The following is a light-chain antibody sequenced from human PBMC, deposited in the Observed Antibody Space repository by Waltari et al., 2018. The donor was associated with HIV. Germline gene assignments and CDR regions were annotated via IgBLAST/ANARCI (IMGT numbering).Light chain of an antibody. CDR3: QSYDSSLTGWV. Sequence: QSVLTQPPSVSGAPGQRVTISCTGGSSNVGAGYDVHWYQQLPGTAPKLLIFVNINRPCGVSDRFSGSKSGTSASLAITGLQAEDEADYYCQSYDSSLTGWVFGGGTKLTVL. J-gene: IGLJ3*02. CDR2: VNI. CDR1: SSNVGAGYD. V-gene: IGLV1-40*01.